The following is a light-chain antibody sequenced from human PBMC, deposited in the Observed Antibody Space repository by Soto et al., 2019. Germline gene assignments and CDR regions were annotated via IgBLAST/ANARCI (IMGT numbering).Light chain of an antibody. J-gene: IGLJ2*01. CDR2: EVS. Sequence: QSALTQPASVSGSPGQSITISCTGTSSDVGGYNYVSWYQQHPGKAPKLMIYEVSNRHSGVSNRFSGSKSGNTASLTISGLQAEDEADYYCLSYASSRTLVFGGGTKVTVL. CDR3: LSYASSRTLV. CDR1: SSDVGGYNY. V-gene: IGLV2-14*01.